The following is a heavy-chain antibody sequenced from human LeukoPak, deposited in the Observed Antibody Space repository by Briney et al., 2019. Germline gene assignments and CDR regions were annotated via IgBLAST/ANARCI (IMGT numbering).Heavy chain of an antibody. J-gene: IGHJ4*02. V-gene: IGHV3-7*01. CDR3: ARVPEAYCGGDCLEGAFDY. Sequence: GGSLRLSCAASGFTFSSYWMSWVRQAPGKGLEWVANIKQDGSEKYYVDSVKGRFTISRDNAKNSLYLQMNSLRAEDTAVYYCARVPEAYCGGDCLEGAFDYWGQGTLVTVSS. CDR1: GFTFSSYW. D-gene: IGHD2-21*02. CDR2: IKQDGSEK.